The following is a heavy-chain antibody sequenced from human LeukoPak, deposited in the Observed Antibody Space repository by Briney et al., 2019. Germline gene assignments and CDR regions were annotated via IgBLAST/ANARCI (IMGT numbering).Heavy chain of an antibody. CDR2: ITTFNGNT. CDR3: ARASRPGYCSGGSCYSGILGY. CDR1: GYTFTNYG. D-gene: IGHD2-15*01. Sequence: ASVKVSCKASGYTFTNYGISWVRQAPGQGLEWMGWITTFNGNTDYAQKFQGRVTMTTDTSTSTAYMELRSLRSEDMAVYYCARASRPGYCSGGSCYSGILGYWGQGTLVTVSS. V-gene: IGHV1-18*03. J-gene: IGHJ4*02.